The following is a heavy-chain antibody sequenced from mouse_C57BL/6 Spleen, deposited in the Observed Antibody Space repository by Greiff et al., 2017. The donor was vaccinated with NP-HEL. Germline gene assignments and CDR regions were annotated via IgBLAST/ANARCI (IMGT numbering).Heavy chain of an antibody. CDR3: ARNPPVFYYAMDY. V-gene: IGHV1-82*01. J-gene: IGHJ4*01. CDR2: IYPGDGDT. Sequence: QVQLKQSGPELVKPGASVKIPCKASGYAFSSSWMNWVKQRPGKGLEWIGRIYPGDGDTNYNGKFKGKATLTADKSSSTAYMQLSSLTSEDSAVYFCARNPPVFYYAMDYWGQGTSVTVSS. CDR1: GYAFSSSW.